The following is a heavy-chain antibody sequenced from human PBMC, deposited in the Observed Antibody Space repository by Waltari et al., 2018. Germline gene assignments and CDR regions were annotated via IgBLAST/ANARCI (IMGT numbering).Heavy chain of an antibody. V-gene: IGHV3-33*06. D-gene: IGHD3-10*01. J-gene: IGHJ6*02. Sequence: QEHLLQSGGGVVHPGGSLRLSCEASGFIFSKYDMNWVRQAQGKGLEWVAVMRYDGSTRYYADSVKGRFTISRDNSKNTLHLQMNSLRAEDTALYYCAKDRSSDFYYGMDVWGQGTTVTVSS. CDR3: AKDRSSDFYYGMDV. CDR1: GFIFSKYD. CDR2: MRYDGSTR.